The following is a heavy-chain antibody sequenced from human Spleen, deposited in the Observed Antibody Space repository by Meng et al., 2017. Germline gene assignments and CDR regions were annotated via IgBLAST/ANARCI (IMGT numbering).Heavy chain of an antibody. CDR3: ARAFSMVRGNDAFDI. Sequence: SETLSLTCTVSGYSIRNGYYWGWIRQPPGKGLEWIGSMFHSGSTSYNPSLKSRVSIFLDTSKNQFSLRLSSVTAADTAVYYCARAFSMVRGNDAFDIWGQGTMVTVSS. CDR2: MFHSGST. CDR1: GYSIRNGYY. J-gene: IGHJ3*02. V-gene: IGHV4-38-2*02. D-gene: IGHD3-10*01.